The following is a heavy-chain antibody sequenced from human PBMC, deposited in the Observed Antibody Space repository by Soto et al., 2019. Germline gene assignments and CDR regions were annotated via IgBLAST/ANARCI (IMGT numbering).Heavy chain of an antibody. J-gene: IGHJ4*02. D-gene: IGHD1-26*01. CDR3: ARVDVSRVGATRILDY. CDR2: ISSDGSST. CDR1: GFTFSSYW. Sequence: GGSLRLSCAASGFTFSSYWMHWVRQAPGKGLVWVSRISSDGSSTSYADSVKGRFTISRDNAKNTLYLQMNSLRAEDTAVYYCARVDVSRVGATRILDYWGQGTLVTVSS. V-gene: IGHV3-74*01.